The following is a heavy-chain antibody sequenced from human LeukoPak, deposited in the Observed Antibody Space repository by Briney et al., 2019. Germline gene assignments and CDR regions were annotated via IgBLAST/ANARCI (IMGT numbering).Heavy chain of an antibody. Sequence: ASVKVSCKASGGTFSSYAISWVRQAPGQGLEWMGWISAYNGNTNYAQKLQGRVTMTTDTSTSTAYMELRSLRSDDTAVYYCARGVTIFGVAHGWFDPWGQGTLVTVSS. J-gene: IGHJ5*02. D-gene: IGHD3-3*01. CDR3: ARGVTIFGVAHGWFDP. V-gene: IGHV1-18*01. CDR2: ISAYNGNT. CDR1: GGTFSSYA.